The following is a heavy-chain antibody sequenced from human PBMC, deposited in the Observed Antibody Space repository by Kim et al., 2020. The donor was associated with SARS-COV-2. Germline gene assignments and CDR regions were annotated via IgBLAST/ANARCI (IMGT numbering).Heavy chain of an antibody. V-gene: IGHV3-48*02. J-gene: IGHJ5*02. CDR3: AGESGYSAYDLNWFDP. Sequence: SVKDRVTISRDNAKNSLYLQMNSLRDEDTAVYYCAGESGYSAYDLNWFDPWGQGTLVTVSS. D-gene: IGHD5-12*01.